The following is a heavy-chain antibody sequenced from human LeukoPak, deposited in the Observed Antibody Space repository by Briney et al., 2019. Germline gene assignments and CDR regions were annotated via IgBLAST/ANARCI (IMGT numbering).Heavy chain of an antibody. D-gene: IGHD3-10*01. V-gene: IGHV3-33*01. CDR1: GFTFSSYG. CDR3: ARDITMVRGVIEGIDY. J-gene: IGHJ4*02. Sequence: AGGSLRLSCTASGFTFSSYGMHWVRQAPGKGLEWVAVIWYDGSKKYYGDSVKGRFTISRDNSKNTLYLQMNSLRAEDAAVYYCARDITMVRGVIEGIDYWGQGTLVTVSS. CDR2: IWYDGSKK.